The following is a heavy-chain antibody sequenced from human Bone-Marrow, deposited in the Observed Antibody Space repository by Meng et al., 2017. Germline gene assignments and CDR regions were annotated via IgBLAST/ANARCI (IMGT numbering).Heavy chain of an antibody. CDR1: GFNLSNYA. D-gene: IGHD3-3*01. CDR2: ISGSGST. V-gene: IGHV3-23*01. Sequence: EVQLYEPGGYLVQQGCSLRLSCEVSGFNLSNYAMSWCRQAQGKGLEWVSAISGSGSTYDADSVMGRFTISRDKSKNTLYLQMNSMRAEDTAVYYCVKGGNRYYDFWSDKWGQGTLVTVSS. J-gene: IGHJ4*02. CDR3: VKGGNRYYDFWSDK.